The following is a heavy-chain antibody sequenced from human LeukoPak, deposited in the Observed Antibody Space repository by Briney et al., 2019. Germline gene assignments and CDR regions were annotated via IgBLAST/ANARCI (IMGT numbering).Heavy chain of an antibody. D-gene: IGHD6-19*01. CDR2: IYYSGST. CDR1: GGSISSYY. J-gene: IGHJ6*02. V-gene: IGHV4-59*08. CDR3: ARHDIAVAGMDV. Sequence: SATLSLTCTVSGGSISSYYWSWIRQPPGKGLEWIGYIYYSGSTNYNPSLKSRVTISVDTSKNQFSLKLSSVTAADTAVYYCARHDIAVAGMDVWGQGTTVTVSS.